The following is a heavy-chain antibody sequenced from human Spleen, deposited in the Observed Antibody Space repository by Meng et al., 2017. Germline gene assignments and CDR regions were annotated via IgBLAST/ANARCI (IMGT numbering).Heavy chain of an antibody. CDR2: INHRVST. J-gene: IGHJ5*02. CDR3: VRSSGWVRTGFDP. Sequence: QVQLQQWGAGLVKPSETLSLTCGVYGGSFNDFYWRWIRQPPGKGLEWIGEINHRVSTGYNPSLKSRVTISVDTSKKQFSLKLNSVTAADTAMYYCVRSSGWVRTGFDPWGQGTLVTVSS. CDR1: GGSFNDFY. V-gene: IGHV4-34*01. D-gene: IGHD6-19*01.